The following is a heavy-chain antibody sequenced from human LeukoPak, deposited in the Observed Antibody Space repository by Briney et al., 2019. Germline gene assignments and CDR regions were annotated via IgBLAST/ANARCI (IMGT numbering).Heavy chain of an antibody. CDR2: VKSKTDGETT. CDR3: TTTYRY. CDR1: GFTFSKAW. V-gene: IGHV3-15*01. Sequence: PGGSLRLSCAASGFTFSKAWMSWVRQAPGKGLEWVGRVKSKTDGETTDYAAPVKGRFSISRDDSKNTVYLQMNSLNGDDTAIYFCTTTYRYWGQGSLVTVSA. D-gene: IGHD3-16*01. J-gene: IGHJ4*02.